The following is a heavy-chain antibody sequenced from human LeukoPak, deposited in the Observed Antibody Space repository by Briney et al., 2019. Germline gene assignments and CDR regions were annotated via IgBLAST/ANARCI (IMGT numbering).Heavy chain of an antibody. CDR1: GGSISSGGYS. CDR3: ASNSGSRPRYFDY. CDR2: IYYSGST. V-gene: IGHV4-30-4*07. J-gene: IGHJ4*02. Sequence: KTSETLSLTCAVSGGSISSGGYSWGWIRQPPGKGLEWIGYIYYSGSTYYNPSLKSRVTISVDTSKNQFSLKLSSVTAADTAVYYCASNSGSRPRYFDYWGQGTLVTVSS. D-gene: IGHD3-22*01.